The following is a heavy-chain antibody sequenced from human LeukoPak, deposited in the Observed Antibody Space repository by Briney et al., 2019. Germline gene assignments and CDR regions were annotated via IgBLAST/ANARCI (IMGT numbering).Heavy chain of an antibody. CDR2: ISAYNGNT. J-gene: IGHJ4*02. CDR1: GYTFTSYG. D-gene: IGHD3-10*01. Sequence: GPSVKVSSKASGYTFTSYGISWVRQAPGQGVEWMGWISAYNGNTNYAQKLQGRVTMTTDTSTSTAYMELRSLRSDDTAVYYCARDRTRITMVRGKQFSALAYWGQGTLVTVSS. CDR3: ARDRTRITMVRGKQFSALAY. V-gene: IGHV1-18*01.